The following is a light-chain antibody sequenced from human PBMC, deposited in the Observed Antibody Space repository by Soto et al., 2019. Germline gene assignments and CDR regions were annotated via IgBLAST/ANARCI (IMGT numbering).Light chain of an antibody. CDR2: CAS. V-gene: IGKV3-20*01. CDR1: QSVSSSY. Sequence: EIVLTQSPGTLSLSPGERATLSCRASQSVSSSYLAWYQQKPGQAPRLLIYCASSRAPGIPDRFSGSGSGTDFTLTISRLEPEDVAVYYCQQYDSSPLTFGGGTKVEIK. J-gene: IGKJ4*01. CDR3: QQYDSSPLT.